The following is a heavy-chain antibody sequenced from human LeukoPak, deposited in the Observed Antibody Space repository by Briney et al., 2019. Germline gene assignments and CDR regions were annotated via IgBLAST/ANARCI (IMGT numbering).Heavy chain of an antibody. CDR3: ARGRYNFGQTNYDY. Sequence: SETLSLTCAVYGGSFSGYYWSWIRQPPGKGLEWIGEINHSGSTNYNPSLKSRVTISVDTSKNQFSLKLSSVTAADTAVYYCARGRYNFGQTNYDYWGQGTLVTVSS. CDR2: INHSGST. J-gene: IGHJ4*02. V-gene: IGHV4-34*01. D-gene: IGHD5-18*01. CDR1: GGSFSGYY.